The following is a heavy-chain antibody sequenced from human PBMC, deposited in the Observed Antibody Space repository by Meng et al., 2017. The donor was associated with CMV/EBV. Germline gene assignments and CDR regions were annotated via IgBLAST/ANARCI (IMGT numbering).Heavy chain of an antibody. D-gene: IGHD3-16*02. J-gene: IGHJ6*02. CDR1: GFTFSSYA. CDR3: ARDITPSPVNYYYYYGMDV. Sequence: GGSLKISCAASGFTFSSYAMHWVRQAPGKGLEWVAVISYDGSNKYYADSVKGRFTISRDNSKNTLYLQMNSLRAEDTAVYYCARDITPSPVNYYYYYGMDVWGQGTTVTVSS. V-gene: IGHV3-30-3*01. CDR2: ISYDGSNK.